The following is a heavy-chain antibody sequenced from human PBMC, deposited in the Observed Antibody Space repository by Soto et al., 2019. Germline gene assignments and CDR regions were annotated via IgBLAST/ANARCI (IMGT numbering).Heavy chain of an antibody. Sequence: SETLSLTCAVYGGSFSGYYWRWIRQPPGKGLEGIGEINHSGSTNYNPSLKSRVTISVDTSKNQFSLKLSSVTAADTALYFCARHSLALRKNNWFDPWGQGIMVTVSS. CDR2: INHSGST. CDR3: ARHSLALRKNNWFDP. V-gene: IGHV4-34*01. CDR1: GGSFSGYY. D-gene: IGHD3-3*02. J-gene: IGHJ5*02.